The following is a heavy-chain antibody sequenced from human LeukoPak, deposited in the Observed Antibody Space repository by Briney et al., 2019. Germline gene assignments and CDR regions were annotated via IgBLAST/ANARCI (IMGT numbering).Heavy chain of an antibody. V-gene: IGHV4-39*01. Sequence: PSETLSLTCTVSGGSISGSNYYWGWIRQPPGKGLEWIGSIHYSGITYYKPSLRSRVTISVDTSKNQFSLKLSSVTAADTAVDYCARPPGFSTSFWDWGQGTLVTVSS. CDR2: IHYSGIT. CDR1: GGSISGSNYY. CDR3: ARPPGFSTSFWD. D-gene: IGHD2-2*01. J-gene: IGHJ4*02.